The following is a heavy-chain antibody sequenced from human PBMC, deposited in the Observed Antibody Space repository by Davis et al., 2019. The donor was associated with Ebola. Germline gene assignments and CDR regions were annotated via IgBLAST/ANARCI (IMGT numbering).Heavy chain of an antibody. CDR1: GFTFSSYN. CDR3: ARLDDGIVGVFNWFDP. V-gene: IGHV3-21*01. Sequence: GESLKISCAASGFTFSSYNMNWVRQAPGKGLEWVSSISSSSSYIYYADSVKGRFTISRDNAKNSLYLQMNSLRAEDTAVYYCARLDDGIVGVFNWFDPWGQGTLVTVSS. J-gene: IGHJ5*02. D-gene: IGHD1-26*01. CDR2: ISSSSSYI.